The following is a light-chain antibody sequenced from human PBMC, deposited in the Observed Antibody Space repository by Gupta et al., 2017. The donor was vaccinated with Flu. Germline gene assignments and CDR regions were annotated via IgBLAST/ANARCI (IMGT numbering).Light chain of an antibody. V-gene: IGLV1-51*01. Sequence: QSVLTQPPSVSAAPGQKVTISCSGSSFNIGNNHVTWYQQFPGTAPKLLIYDNSERPSGIPDRFSGSKSGASVTLGITGLQTGDEAAYYCATWDNRLSAVVFGGGTKLTVL. J-gene: IGLJ2*01. CDR1: SFNIGNNH. CDR3: ATWDNRLSAVV. CDR2: DNS.